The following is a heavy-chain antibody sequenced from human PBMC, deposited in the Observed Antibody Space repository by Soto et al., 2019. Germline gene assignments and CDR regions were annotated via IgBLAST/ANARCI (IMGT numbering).Heavy chain of an antibody. CDR1: GFTFSSYG. CDR2: ISYDGSNK. J-gene: IGHJ6*02. D-gene: IGHD6-13*01. CDR3: AKDLRGSSWYGFYYYGMDV. Sequence: GGSLRLSCAASGFTFSSYGMHWVRQAPGKGLEWVAVISYDGSNKYYADSVKGRFTISRDNSKNTLYLQMNSLRAEDTAVYYCAKDLRGSSWYGFYYYGMDVWGQGTTVTVSS. V-gene: IGHV3-30*18.